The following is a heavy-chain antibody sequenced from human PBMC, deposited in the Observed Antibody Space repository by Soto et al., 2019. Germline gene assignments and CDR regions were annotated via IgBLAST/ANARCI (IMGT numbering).Heavy chain of an antibody. CDR3: AKLLVLEWDQQDSVS. V-gene: IGHV3-30*18. CDR1: GFTFSKYG. CDR2: LPYDSSNK. J-gene: IGHJ4*02. Sequence: QVQLVESGGGVVQPGRSLRLSCTASGFTFSKYGMHWVRKAPGKGLEWVAVLPYDSSNKYYADSVKGRFTISRDNSKNTLYLEMNSLRTEDTAVYYCAKLLVLEWDQQDSVSWGQGTLVTVSS. D-gene: IGHD3-3*01.